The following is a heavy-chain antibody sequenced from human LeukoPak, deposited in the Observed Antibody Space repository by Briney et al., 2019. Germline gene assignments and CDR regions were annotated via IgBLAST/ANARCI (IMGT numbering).Heavy chain of an antibody. CDR1: GFTFSRYG. J-gene: IGHJ4*02. CDR2: ISDSGATI. Sequence: GGSLRLSCAASGFTFSRYGMNWVRQAAGKGLEWVSGISDSGATIYYADSVKSRFTISRDNSKSTLYLQMHSLRPEDTAIYYCAKIRAARPGYWGQGTLVTVSS. D-gene: IGHD6-6*01. V-gene: IGHV3-23*01. CDR3: AKIRAARPGY.